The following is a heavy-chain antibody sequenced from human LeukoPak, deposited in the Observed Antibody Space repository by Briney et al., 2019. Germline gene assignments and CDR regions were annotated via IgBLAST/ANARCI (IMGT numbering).Heavy chain of an antibody. CDR2: IYSTGST. CDR1: GASISSGDYY. J-gene: IGHJ4*02. V-gene: IGHV4-30-4*01. D-gene: IGHD3-3*01. CDR3: ARAVFWNSYYVY. Sequence: KPSQTLSLTCTVSGASISSGDYYWSWICQPPGKGLEWIGYIYSTGSTSHNPSLRNPITISLDTSKNQFSLKLSSVTAADTAVYYCARAVFWNSYYVYWGQGTQVTVSS.